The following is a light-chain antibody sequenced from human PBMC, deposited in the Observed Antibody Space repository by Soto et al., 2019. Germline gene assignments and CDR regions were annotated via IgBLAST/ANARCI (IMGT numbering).Light chain of an antibody. Sequence: QSALTQPTSVSGSPGQSITISCTGNHNDIGTYDYVSWYQQHPGRAPRLLIHGVTTRPSGISGRFSASKSGLTASLTISGLQPEDEADYYCTSFTSSRSYVFGHGRKVTVL. CDR3: TSFTSSRSYV. CDR1: HNDIGTYDY. V-gene: IGLV2-14*03. J-gene: IGLJ1*01. CDR2: GVT.